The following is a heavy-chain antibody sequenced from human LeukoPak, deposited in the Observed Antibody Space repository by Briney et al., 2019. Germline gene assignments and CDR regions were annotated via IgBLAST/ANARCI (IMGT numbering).Heavy chain of an antibody. Sequence: ASVKVSCKASGYTFTGYYMHWVRQAPGQGLEWMGWINPNSGGTNYAQKFQGRVTMTEDTSTDTAYMELSSLRSEDTAVYYCATDIDYYGSGTYYKRGWGQGTLVTVSS. V-gene: IGHV1-2*02. CDR2: INPNSGGT. CDR1: GYTFTGYY. D-gene: IGHD3-10*01. J-gene: IGHJ4*02. CDR3: ATDIDYYGSGTYYKRG.